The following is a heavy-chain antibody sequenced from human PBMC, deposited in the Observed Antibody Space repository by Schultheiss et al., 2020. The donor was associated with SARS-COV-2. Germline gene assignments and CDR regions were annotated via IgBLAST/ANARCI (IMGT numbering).Heavy chain of an antibody. CDR1: GFTFSSYS. J-gene: IGHJ4*02. D-gene: IGHD3-9*01. CDR3: ARDIEGHYDILTGYPDY. CDR2: ISSSSSYI. V-gene: IGHV3-21*04. Sequence: GGSLRLSCAASGFTFSSYSMNWVRQAPGKGLEWVSSISSSSSYIYYADSVKGRFTISRDNAKNSLYLQMNSLRAEDTAVYYCARDIEGHYDILTGYPDYWGQGTLVTVSS.